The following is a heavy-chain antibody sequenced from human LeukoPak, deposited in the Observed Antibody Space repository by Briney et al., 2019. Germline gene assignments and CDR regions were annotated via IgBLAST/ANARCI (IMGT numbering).Heavy chain of an antibody. Sequence: GGSLRLSCAASGFTFSSYGMHWVRQAPGKGLEWVAVIWYDGSNKYYADSVKGRFTISRDNSKNTLYLQMNSLRAEDTAVYYCARGSLGSGYYYFDYWGQGTLVTVSS. V-gene: IGHV3-33*01. CDR2: IWYDGSNK. D-gene: IGHD3-22*01. CDR3: ARGSLGSGYYYFDY. J-gene: IGHJ4*02. CDR1: GFTFSSYG.